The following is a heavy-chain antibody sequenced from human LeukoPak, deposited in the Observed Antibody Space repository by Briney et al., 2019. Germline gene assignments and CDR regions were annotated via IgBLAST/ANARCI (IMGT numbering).Heavy chain of an antibody. V-gene: IGHV7-4-1*02. CDR3: ARDGAFTIFGVVIGGGSFDY. CDR2: VNANTGKS. J-gene: IGHJ4*02. D-gene: IGHD3-3*01. CDR1: RYTFTSYA. Sequence: ASVHVSYKPSRYTFTSYAMNRVRQAPGHPLEWMGWVNANTGKSTYAQGFTGRFVFALDTSVSTSYLQISSLKAEDTAVYYCARDGAFTIFGVVIGGGSFDYWGEGTLVTVSS.